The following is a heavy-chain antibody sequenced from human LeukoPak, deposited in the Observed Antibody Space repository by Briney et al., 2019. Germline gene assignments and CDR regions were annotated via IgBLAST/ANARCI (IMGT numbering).Heavy chain of an antibody. CDR3: AKDRGSFSGTGGY. Sequence: GGSQRLSCAAFGFTFSSYGMHWLRQAPGKGLEWVAFIRYDGSNKYYADSVKGRFTISRDNSKNTLYLQMNSLRAEDTAVYYCAKDRGSFSGTGGYWGQGTLVTVSS. CDR2: IRYDGSNK. J-gene: IGHJ4*02. V-gene: IGHV3-30*02. CDR1: GFTFSSYG. D-gene: IGHD2-2*01.